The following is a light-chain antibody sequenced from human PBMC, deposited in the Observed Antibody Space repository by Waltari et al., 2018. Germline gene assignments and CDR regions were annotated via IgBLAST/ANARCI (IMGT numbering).Light chain of an antibody. Sequence: EIVLTQSPATLSLSPGERATLSCRASQSISYYLAWYQQKPGQAPRLLIYDASNRATGIPARFSGSGYGTDFALTISSLEPEDFAVYYCQQRRNWPITFGQGTRLEIK. CDR3: QQRRNWPIT. CDR1: QSISYY. CDR2: DAS. V-gene: IGKV3-11*01. J-gene: IGKJ5*01.